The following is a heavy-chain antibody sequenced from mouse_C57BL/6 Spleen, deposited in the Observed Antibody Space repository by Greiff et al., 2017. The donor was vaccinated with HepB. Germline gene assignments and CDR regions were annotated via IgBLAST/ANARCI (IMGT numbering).Heavy chain of an antibody. V-gene: IGHV3-6*01. J-gene: IGHJ1*03. CDR2: ISYDGSN. D-gene: IGHD2-5*01. CDR1: GYSITSGYY. Sequence: EVKLVESGPGLVKPSQSLSLTCSVTGYSITSGYYWNWIRQFPGNKLEWMGYISYDGSNNYNPSLKNRISITRDTSKNQFFLKLNSVTTEDTATYYCARGGSNGYFDVWGTGTTVTVSS. CDR3: ARGGSNGYFDV.